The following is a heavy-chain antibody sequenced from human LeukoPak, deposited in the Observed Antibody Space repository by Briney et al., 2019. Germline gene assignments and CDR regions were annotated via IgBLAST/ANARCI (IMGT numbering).Heavy chain of an antibody. CDR1: GFTLSESE. J-gene: IGHJ4*02. CDR2: IAVDGTK. V-gene: IGHV3-69-1*02. Sequence: GGSLRLSCAASGFTLSESEMNWVRQAPGKGLEWVSFIAVDGTKYYPDSLKGRFTISRDSAKNSVSLQMNSLRAEDTAVYYCASSLSLWANYRCHWGRGTLVTVSS. D-gene: IGHD3-16*02. CDR3: ASSLSLWANYRCH.